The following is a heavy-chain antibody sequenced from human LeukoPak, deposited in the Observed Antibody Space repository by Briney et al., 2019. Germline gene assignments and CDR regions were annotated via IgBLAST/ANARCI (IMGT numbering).Heavy chain of an antibody. CDR3: AKTSRDNYYYYYMDV. J-gene: IGHJ6*03. Sequence: PSETLSLTCAVSGGSISSSNWWSWVRQPPGKGLEWIGEIFHSGSTNYNPSLKSRVTISVDKSKNQFSLKLSSVTAADTAVYYCAKTSRDNYYYYYMDVWGKGTTVTVSS. V-gene: IGHV4-4*02. CDR1: GGSISSSNW. CDR2: IFHSGST. D-gene: IGHD3-9*01.